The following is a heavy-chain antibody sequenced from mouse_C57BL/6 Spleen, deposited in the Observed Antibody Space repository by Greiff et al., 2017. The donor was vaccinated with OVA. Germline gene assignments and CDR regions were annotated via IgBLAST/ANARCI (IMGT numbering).Heavy chain of an antibody. D-gene: IGHD2-10*02. CDR2: INPSSGYT. CDR1: GYTFTSYT. Sequence: QVHVKQSGAELARPGASVKMSCKASGYTFTSYTMHWVKQRPGQGLEWIGYINPSSGYTKYNQKFKDKATLTADKSSSTAYMQLSSLTSEDSAVYYCASGGYGQGYYAMDYWGQGTSVTVSS. J-gene: IGHJ4*01. V-gene: IGHV1-4*01. CDR3: ASGGYGQGYYAMDY.